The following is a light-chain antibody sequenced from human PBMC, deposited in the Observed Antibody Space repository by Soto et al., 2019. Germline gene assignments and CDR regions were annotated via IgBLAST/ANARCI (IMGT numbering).Light chain of an antibody. CDR3: QQRSNWPPLT. V-gene: IGKV3-11*01. CDR1: QSVSSY. Sequence: EIVLTQSPATLSLSPGERATLSCRASQSVSSYLAWYQQKPGQAPRLLIYDASNRATGIPARFSGSGSGTDFTRTISSLEPEDFEVYYCQQRSNWPPLTFGQGTKVDIK. J-gene: IGKJ1*01. CDR2: DAS.